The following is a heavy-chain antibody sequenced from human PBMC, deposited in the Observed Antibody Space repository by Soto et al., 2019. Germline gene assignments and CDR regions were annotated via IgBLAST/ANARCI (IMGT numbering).Heavy chain of an antibody. J-gene: IGHJ4*02. CDR3: ARADYYDSSGFYYDY. D-gene: IGHD3-22*01. CDR2: INPSGGST. CDR1: GYIFTNHY. Sequence: QVQLVQSGAEVNKPGASVKVSCKASGYIFTNHYIHWVRQAPGQGLEWMGIINPSGGSTNYLQKFQGRVTMTRDTSTSTVYMELSSLRSEDTAVYFCARADYYDSSGFYYDYWGQGTLVTVSS. V-gene: IGHV1-46*01.